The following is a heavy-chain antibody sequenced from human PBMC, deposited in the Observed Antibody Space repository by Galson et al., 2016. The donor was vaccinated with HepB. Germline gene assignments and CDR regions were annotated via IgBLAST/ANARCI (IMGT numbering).Heavy chain of an antibody. V-gene: IGHV4/OR15-8*01. CDR2: VFHSGNS. J-gene: IGHJ2*01. Sequence: ETLSLTCGVSGGSISQDNWWTWVRQAPGMGLEWIGEVFHSGNSVYNPSLKSRVSISVDKSKNHFSLRLTSVTAADTAIYFCTRHSKLSDWYFDLWGRGTLVTVSS. D-gene: IGHD1-26*01. CDR3: TRHSKLSDWYFDL. CDR1: GGSISQDNW.